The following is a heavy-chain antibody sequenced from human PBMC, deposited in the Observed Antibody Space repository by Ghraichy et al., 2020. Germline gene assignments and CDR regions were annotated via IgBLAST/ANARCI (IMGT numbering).Heavy chain of an antibody. CDR2: INSDGSST. D-gene: IGHD6-13*01. V-gene: IGHV3-74*01. CDR1: GFTFSSYW. Sequence: GGSLRLSCAASGFTFSSYWMHWVRQAPGKGLVWVSRINSDGSSTSYADSVKGRFTISRDNAKNTLYLQMNSLRAEDTAVYYCARVSSSSWYGTPYGMDVWGQGTTVTVSS. CDR3: ARVSSSSWYGTPYGMDV. J-gene: IGHJ6*02.